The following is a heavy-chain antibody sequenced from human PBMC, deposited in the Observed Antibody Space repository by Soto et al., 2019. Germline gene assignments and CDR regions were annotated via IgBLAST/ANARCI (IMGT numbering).Heavy chain of an antibody. J-gene: IGHJ4*02. CDR2: IYYSGKN. V-gene: IGHV4-39*01. Sequence: SAASTTRSSYFGCWIRQHPGKGLEWVGSIYYSGKNHYNPSLKNRVTISVDRSKNQFSLQMTSVTAADTAVDYFAKHLHRTGRVDYWTKGTLLT. CDR3: AKHLHRTGRVDY. CDR1: AASTTRSSYF.